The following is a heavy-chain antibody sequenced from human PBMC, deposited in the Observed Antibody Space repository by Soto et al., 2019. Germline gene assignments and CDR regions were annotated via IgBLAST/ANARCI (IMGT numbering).Heavy chain of an antibody. J-gene: IGHJ4*02. V-gene: IGHV1-18*01. CDR2: ISGHNGVT. CDR3: ARDRQNYGTFDY. Sequence: QVQLVQSGGEVKKPGASVKVSCNTAGYTFTNYGISWVRQAPGQGLEWRGWISGHNGVTNNAQKFQDRVTMTRDISTNIAYMELRSLRSDDTAVYFCARDRQNYGTFDYWGQGTLVTVSS. CDR1: GYTFTNYG. D-gene: IGHD4-17*01.